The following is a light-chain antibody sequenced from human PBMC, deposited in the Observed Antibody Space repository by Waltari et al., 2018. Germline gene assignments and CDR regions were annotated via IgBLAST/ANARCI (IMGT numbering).Light chain of an antibody. V-gene: IGLV2-11*01. CDR1: SSDIGGYNY. Sequence: QAALTQPHSVSGSPGQSVTISCTGTSSDIGGYNYVSWYQQHPGKAPKLMIYDVSKRPSGVSDRFSGSKSGNTASLTISGLQAEDEADYYCSSYAGSNTFVFGSGTKLTVL. CDR3: SSYAGSNTFV. CDR2: DVS. J-gene: IGLJ6*01.